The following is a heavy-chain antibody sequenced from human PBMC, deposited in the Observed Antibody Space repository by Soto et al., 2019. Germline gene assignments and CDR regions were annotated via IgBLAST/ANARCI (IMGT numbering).Heavy chain of an antibody. J-gene: IGHJ4*02. CDR2: FFIGGNT. V-gene: IGHV4-39*01. Sequence: SETLSLTCTVSGGSITVDSISRNTYYWGWMRQPPGKGLEWIASFFIGGNTYYNPSLKSRVTTSVDTSKNQFSLKLSSVTAADTAVYFCARRYGLNIYVHYWGQGILVTVSS. D-gene: IGHD3-16*01. CDR1: GGSITVDSISRNTYY. CDR3: ARRYGLNIYVHY.